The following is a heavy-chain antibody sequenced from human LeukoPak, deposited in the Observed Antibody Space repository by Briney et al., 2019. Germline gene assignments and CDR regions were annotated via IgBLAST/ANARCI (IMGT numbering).Heavy chain of an antibody. CDR1: GYTFTGYY. D-gene: IGHD3-22*01. CDR3: ARTYYYDSSGYYEGRRAFDY. V-gene: IGHV1-2*02. J-gene: IGHJ4*02. CDR2: INPNSGGT. Sequence: ASVKVSCKASGYTFTGYYMHWVRQAPGQGLEWMGWINPNSGGTNYAQKFQGRVTMTRDTSISTAYMELSRLRSDDTAVYYCARTYYYDSSGYYEGRRAFDYWGQGTLVTVSS.